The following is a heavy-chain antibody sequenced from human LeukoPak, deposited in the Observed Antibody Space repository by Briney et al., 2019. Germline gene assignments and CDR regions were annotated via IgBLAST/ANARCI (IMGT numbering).Heavy chain of an antibody. Sequence: PSQTLSLTCAVSGGSISSGGYSWSWIRQPPGKGLEWIGYIYHSGSTYYNPSLKSRVTISVDRSKNQFSQKLSSVTAADTAVYYCARAWQQLGYFDYWGQGTLVTVSS. CDR2: IYHSGST. V-gene: IGHV4-30-2*01. D-gene: IGHD6-13*01. J-gene: IGHJ4*02. CDR3: ARAWQQLGYFDY. CDR1: GGSISSGGYS.